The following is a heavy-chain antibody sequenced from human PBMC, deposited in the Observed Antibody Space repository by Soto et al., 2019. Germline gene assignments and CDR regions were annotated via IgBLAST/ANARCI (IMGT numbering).Heavy chain of an antibody. CDR2: ISYDGNSE. Sequence: QVQLVESGGGVVQPGTSLRVSCGASGFTFSAYVMHWVRQAPGKGLEWVAAISYDGNSEYYAASVKGRFTVSRDNSKNTVFLQMNTLRVEDTAVYYCARGIIQDVENWGQGTLVTVSS. CDR3: ARGIIQDVEN. J-gene: IGHJ4*02. V-gene: IGHV3-30-3*01. D-gene: IGHD3-3*01. CDR1: GFTFSAYV.